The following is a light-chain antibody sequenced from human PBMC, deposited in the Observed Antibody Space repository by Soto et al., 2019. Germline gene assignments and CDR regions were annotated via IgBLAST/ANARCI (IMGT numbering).Light chain of an antibody. J-gene: IGKJ5*01. CDR1: QSVSSSY. Sequence: ESVLTQSPGTLSLSLGESATLSCRASQSVSSSYLAWYQQKPGQAPRLLIYAASSRATGIPDRFSGSGSGTDFTLTISRLEPEDSAVYYCQQYNYWPITFGQGIRLEI. V-gene: IGKV3-20*01. CDR3: QQYNYWPIT. CDR2: AAS.